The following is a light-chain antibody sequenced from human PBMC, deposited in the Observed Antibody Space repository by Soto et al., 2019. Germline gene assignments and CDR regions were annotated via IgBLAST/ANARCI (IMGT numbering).Light chain of an antibody. V-gene: IGLV1-51*01. CDR2: DNN. CDR3: GTWDSSLSAGV. J-gene: IGLJ3*02. Sequence: QSVLTQPPSVSAAPGQKFTISCSGSTSNIGNNYVSWYQHLPGTVPKLLIFDNNRRPSGIPDRFSGSKSGTSATLDITGLQTGDEADYYCGTWDSSLSAGVFGGGTKLTVL. CDR1: TSNIGNNY.